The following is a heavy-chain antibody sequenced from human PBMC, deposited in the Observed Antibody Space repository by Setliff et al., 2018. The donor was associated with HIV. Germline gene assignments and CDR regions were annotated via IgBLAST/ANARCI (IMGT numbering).Heavy chain of an antibody. V-gene: IGHV4-61*09. D-gene: IGHD1-26*01. CDR2: MYTSGST. J-gene: IGHJ6*03. CDR3: AREHSGTYPDLSFYMDV. CDR1: GGSISGAYDY. Sequence: SETLSLTCTVSGGSISGAYDYWTWIRQPAGKGLEWIGHMYTSGSTNYNPSLRSRLTISVDTSKNQFSLKLRSVTAADTAVYYCAREHSGTYPDLSFYMDVWGKGTTVTVSS.